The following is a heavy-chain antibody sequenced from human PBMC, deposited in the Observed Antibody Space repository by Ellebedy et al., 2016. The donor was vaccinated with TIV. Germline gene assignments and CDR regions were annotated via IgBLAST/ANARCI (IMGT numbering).Heavy chain of an antibody. CDR3: ARHNHPRYCSSTSCYGYYYYGMDV. J-gene: IGHJ6*02. V-gene: IGHV4-34*01. CDR1: GGSFSGYY. Sequence: SETLSLXCAVYGGSFSGYYWSWIRQPPGKGLEWIGEINHSGSTNYNPSLKSRVTISVDTSKNQFSLKLSSVTAADTAVYYCARHNHPRYCSSTSCYGYYYYGMDVWGQGTTVTVSS. D-gene: IGHD2-2*01. CDR2: INHSGST.